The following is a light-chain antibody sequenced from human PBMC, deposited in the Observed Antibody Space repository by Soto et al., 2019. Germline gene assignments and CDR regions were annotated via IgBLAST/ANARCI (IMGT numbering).Light chain of an antibody. J-gene: IGLJ3*02. CDR1: SSDVGGYNY. Sequence: QSALTQPASVSGSPGQSITISCTGTSSDVGGYNYVSWYQQHPGKAPKLMIYEVSNRPSGVSYRFSGSKSGNTASLTISGLQAEDEADYYCSSYTGSSTWVFGGGTKLTVL. CDR3: SSYTGSSTWV. CDR2: EVS. V-gene: IGLV2-14*01.